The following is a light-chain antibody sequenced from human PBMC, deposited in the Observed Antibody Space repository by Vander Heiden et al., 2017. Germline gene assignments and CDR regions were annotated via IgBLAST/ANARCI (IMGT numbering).Light chain of an antibody. CDR3: QYYDNTIT. Sequence: EIVLTQSPGTLSLSPGDRATLTCRTSQSVINTYLAWYQQKPGQAPSLLIYGASSRDSSIPDRCSGRGSRTDFILIISRLEPEDFAVYYCQYYDNTITFGQGTRLDLK. J-gene: IGKJ5*01. CDR1: QSVINTY. CDR2: GAS. V-gene: IGKV3-20*01.